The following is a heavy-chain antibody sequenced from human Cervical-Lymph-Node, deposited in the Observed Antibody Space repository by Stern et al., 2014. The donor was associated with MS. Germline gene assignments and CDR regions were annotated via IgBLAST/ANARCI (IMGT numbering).Heavy chain of an antibody. J-gene: IGHJ4*02. CDR1: GFTFTTSA. D-gene: IGHD3-16*01. CDR3: VADEDWGTIYYFDY. CDR2: IVVGSGNT. V-gene: IGHV1-58*01. Sequence: QLVQSGPEVKKPGTSVKVSCKASGFTFTTSAVQWVRQARGQRLEWIGWIVVGSGNTNYAQKFQERVTISRDMSTSTTYMELSSLRSDDTAVYYCVADEDWGTIYYFDYWGQGTLVTVSS.